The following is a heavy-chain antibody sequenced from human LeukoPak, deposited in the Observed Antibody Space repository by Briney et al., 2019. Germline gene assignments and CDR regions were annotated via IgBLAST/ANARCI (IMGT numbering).Heavy chain of an antibody. CDR1: GDSFSSNSAA. CDR2: TYYRSKWYN. Sequence: SQTLSLTCAISGDSFSSNSAAWNWIRQSPSRGLEWLVRTYYRSKWYNDYAVSVKSRITINPDTSKNQFSLQLNSVTPEDTAVYYCARDRGVWKLGDYFDYWGQGTLVTVSS. D-gene: IGHD3-10*01. J-gene: IGHJ4*02. V-gene: IGHV6-1*01. CDR3: ARDRGVWKLGDYFDY.